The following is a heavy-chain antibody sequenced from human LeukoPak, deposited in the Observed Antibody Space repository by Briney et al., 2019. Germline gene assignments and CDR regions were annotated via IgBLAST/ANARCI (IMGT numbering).Heavy chain of an antibody. CDR2: IYYSGST. V-gene: IGHV4-39*01. J-gene: IGHJ6*02. CDR1: GGSISSSSCY. CDR3: ARQTXXYDSSGYYGVYYYGMDV. D-gene: IGHD3-22*01. Sequence: XETLSLTCTVSGGSISSSSCYWGWIRQPPGKGLEWIGSIYYSGSTYYNPSLKSRVTISVDTSKNQFSLKLSSVTAADTAVYYCARQTXXYDSSGYYGVYYYGMDVWGQGTTVTVSS.